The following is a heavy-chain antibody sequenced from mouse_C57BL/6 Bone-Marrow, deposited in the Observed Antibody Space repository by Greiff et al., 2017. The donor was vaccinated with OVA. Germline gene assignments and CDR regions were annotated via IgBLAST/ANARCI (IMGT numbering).Heavy chain of an antibody. CDR2: ISGGGGNN. V-gene: IGHV5-9*01. J-gene: IGHJ2*01. D-gene: IGHD2-4*01. CDR3: ASLSLRL. CDR1: GFTFSSYT. Sequence: EVHLVESGGGLVKPGGSLKLSCAASGFTFSSYTMSWVRQTPEKRLEWVATISGGGGNNYYTDSVQGRFTITRAKDKHTLFLQMSSLRSDDTALYYCASLSLRLWGQGTTLTVSS.